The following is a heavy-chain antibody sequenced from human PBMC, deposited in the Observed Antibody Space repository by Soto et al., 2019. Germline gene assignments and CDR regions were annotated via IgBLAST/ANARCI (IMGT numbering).Heavy chain of an antibody. CDR1: GGTFNSYA. D-gene: IGHD4-17*01. V-gene: IGHV1-69*12. Sequence: QVQLVQSGAEVKKLGSSVKVSCKASGGTFNSYAVSWVRQAPGQGLEWMGGIIPIFGTANYAQKFQGRVTITADESTSTAYMELSSLRSEDTAVYYCARDTYGALIFDYWGQGTLVTVSS. CDR3: ARDTYGALIFDY. CDR2: IIPIFGTA. J-gene: IGHJ4*02.